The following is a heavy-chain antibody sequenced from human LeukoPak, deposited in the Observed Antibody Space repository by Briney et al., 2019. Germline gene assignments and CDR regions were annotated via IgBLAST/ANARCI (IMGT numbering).Heavy chain of an antibody. CDR3: AKTKGYSYGYYFDY. CDR2: MSYDGFNK. J-gene: IGHJ4*02. D-gene: IGHD5-18*01. Sequence: GGSLRLSCAASGFTFSSYAMHWVRQSLGKGLEWVAVMSYDGFNKYYADSVRGRFTISRDNSKNTLYLQMNSLRAEDTAVYYCAKTKGYSYGYYFDYWGQGTLVTVSS. CDR1: GFTFSSYA. V-gene: IGHV3-30*18.